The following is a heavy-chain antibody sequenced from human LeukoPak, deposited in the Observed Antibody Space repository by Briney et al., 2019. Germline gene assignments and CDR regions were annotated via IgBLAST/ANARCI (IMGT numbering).Heavy chain of an antibody. Sequence: GGSLRLSCAASGFTFSDYYMSWIRQAPGKGLEWVSYISTTSSSIYYADSVEDRFIISRDNAKNSLYLHMNSLRDEDTAVYYCARDSVMKYWGQGTLVTVSS. V-gene: IGHV3-11*04. J-gene: IGHJ4*02. CDR2: ISTTSSSI. CDR3: ARDSVMKY. CDR1: GFTFSDYY.